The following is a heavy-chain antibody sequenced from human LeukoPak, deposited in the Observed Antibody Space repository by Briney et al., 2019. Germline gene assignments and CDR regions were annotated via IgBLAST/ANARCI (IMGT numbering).Heavy chain of an antibody. J-gene: IGHJ4*02. CDR1: GFTFSSYA. D-gene: IGHD6-19*01. CDR2: ISYDGSNK. CDR3: ARVSGGQTSGYFDY. V-gene: IGHV3-30-3*01. Sequence: HPGRSLRLPCAASGFTFSSYAMHWVRQAPGKGLEWVAVISYDGSNKYYADSVKGRFTISRDNSKNTLYLQMNSLRAEDTAVYYCARVSGGQTSGYFDYWGQGTLVTVSS.